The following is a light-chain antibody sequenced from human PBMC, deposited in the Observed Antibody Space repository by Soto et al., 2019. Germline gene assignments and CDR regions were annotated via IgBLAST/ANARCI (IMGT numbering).Light chain of an antibody. Sequence: EIVLTQSPDTLSVSPGERATLSCRASQNVGRNVAWYQQRPGQDPRLLIHGTSTRAADIPARFSGSVSCTEVTLTINSLQPEDVLIYYCQQYNNWPPMSTFGQGTKVEMK. CDR3: QQYNNWPPMST. CDR2: GTS. CDR1: QNVGRN. V-gene: IGKV3-15*01. J-gene: IGKJ2*01.